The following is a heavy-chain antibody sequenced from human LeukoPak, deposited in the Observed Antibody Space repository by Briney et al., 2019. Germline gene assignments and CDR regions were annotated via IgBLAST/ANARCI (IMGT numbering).Heavy chain of an antibody. CDR3: AIVTEVVGATEELAQYYFDY. CDR2: IYYSGSN. V-gene: IGHV4-59*01. D-gene: IGHD1-26*01. Sequence: PSETLSLTCTVSGGSISSYYWSWIRQPPGKGLEWIGYIYYSGSNNYNPSLKSRVTISVDTSKNQFSLKLSSVTAADTAVYYCAIVTEVVGATEELAQYYFDYWGQGTLVTVSS. J-gene: IGHJ4*02. CDR1: GGSISSYY.